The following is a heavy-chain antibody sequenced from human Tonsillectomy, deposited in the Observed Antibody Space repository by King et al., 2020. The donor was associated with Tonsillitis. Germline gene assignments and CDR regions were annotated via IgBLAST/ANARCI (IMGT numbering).Heavy chain of an antibody. CDR2: MNEDGSEK. J-gene: IGHJ4*02. Sequence: VQLVESGGGLVQPGGSLRLSCTTSGFTFRSYWMTWVRQAPGKGLEWVANMNEDGSEKYYVDSVKGRFTISRDNAKNSLYLQMNSLGAGDTAIYYCASVPPQRYYASGTNHPKPGDYWGQGTLVTVSS. D-gene: IGHD3-10*01. CDR3: ASVPPQRYYASGTNHPKPGDY. V-gene: IGHV3-7*01. CDR1: GFTFRSYW.